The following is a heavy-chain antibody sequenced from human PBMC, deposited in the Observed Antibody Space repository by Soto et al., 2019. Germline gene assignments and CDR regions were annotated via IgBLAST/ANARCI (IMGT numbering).Heavy chain of an antibody. CDR3: ARVGGAPLGAFDI. CDR2: LYYSGSS. Sequence: SETLSLTCTVSGASITSYYWTWIRQPPGKGLEWIGYLYYSGSSNYNPSLKSRVTISLDTSKNQFSLKLNSVTAADTAVYYCARVGGAPLGAFDIWGQGTMVTVS. D-gene: IGHD3-16*01. CDR1: GASITSYY. J-gene: IGHJ3*02. V-gene: IGHV4-59*01.